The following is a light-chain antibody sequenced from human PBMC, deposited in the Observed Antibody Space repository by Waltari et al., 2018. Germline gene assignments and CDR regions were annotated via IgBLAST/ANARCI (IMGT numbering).Light chain of an antibody. CDR2: WAS. CDR3: QQYYSTPLT. V-gene: IGKV4-1*01. CDR1: QSVLYSSNNKNY. Sequence: DIVMTQSPDSLAVSLDVRATINCKSSQSVLYSSNNKNYLAWYQQKPGQPPKLLIYWASTRESGVPDRFSGSGSGTDFTLTISSLQAEDVAVYYCQQYYSTPLTFGGGTKVEIK. J-gene: IGKJ4*01.